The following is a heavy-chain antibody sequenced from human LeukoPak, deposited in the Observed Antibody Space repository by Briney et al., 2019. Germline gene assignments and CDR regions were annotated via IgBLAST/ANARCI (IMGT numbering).Heavy chain of an antibody. CDR2: ISGSGDKS. CDR1: GFTFSNYA. V-gene: IGHV3-23*01. D-gene: IGHD3-3*01. CDR3: AREAIYDFWSGYTFDY. J-gene: IGHJ4*02. Sequence: PGGSLRLSCAVSGFTFSNYAMNWVRQAPGKGLEWVSVISGSGDKSYYADSVKGRFTISRDNAKNSLYLQMNSLRAEDTAVYYCAREAIYDFWSGYTFDYWGQGTLVTVSS.